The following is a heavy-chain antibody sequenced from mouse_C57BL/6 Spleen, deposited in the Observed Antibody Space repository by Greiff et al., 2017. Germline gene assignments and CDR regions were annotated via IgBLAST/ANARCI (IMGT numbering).Heavy chain of an antibody. V-gene: IGHV1-15*01. CDR2: IDPETGGT. Sequence: QVQLQQSGAELVRPGASVTLSCKASGYTFTDYEMHWVKQTPVHGLEWIGAIDPETGGTAYNQKFKGKAILTADKSSSTAYMELRSLTSEDSAVYYCKRRKSSGYLYDFDCWGQGTTLAVAS. CDR1: GYTFTDYE. CDR3: KRRKSSGYLYDFDC. D-gene: IGHD3-2*02. J-gene: IGHJ2*01.